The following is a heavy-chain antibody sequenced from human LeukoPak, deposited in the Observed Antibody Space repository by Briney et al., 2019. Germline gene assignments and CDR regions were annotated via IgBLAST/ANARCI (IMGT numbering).Heavy chain of an antibody. D-gene: IGHD2-2*01. J-gene: IGHJ5*02. V-gene: IGHV4-34*01. Sequence: PSETLSLTCAVYGVSFSGYYWSFIRQPPGKGLEWIGEINHSRSTNYNPSLKSRVTISVDTSKNQFSLKLSSVTAADTAIYYCARQHCSSSSCYFDPWGQGTLVTVSS. CDR1: GVSFSGYY. CDR3: ARQHCSSSSCYFDP. CDR2: INHSRST.